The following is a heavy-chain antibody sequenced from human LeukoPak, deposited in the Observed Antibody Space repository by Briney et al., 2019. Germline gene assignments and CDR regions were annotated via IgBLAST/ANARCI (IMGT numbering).Heavy chain of an antibody. CDR2: ISTDGHST. J-gene: IGHJ3*02. Sequence: PGGSLRLSCSASGFTFSSYALQWVRQAPGKGLKYVSAISTDGHSTYYADSVKGRFTISRDNSKNTLYLQMSSLRAEDTAVYYCVKGRYEILTGYYDAFDIRGQGTMVTVSS. CDR1: GFTFSSYA. CDR3: VKGRYEILTGYYDAFDI. V-gene: IGHV3-64D*06. D-gene: IGHD3-9*01.